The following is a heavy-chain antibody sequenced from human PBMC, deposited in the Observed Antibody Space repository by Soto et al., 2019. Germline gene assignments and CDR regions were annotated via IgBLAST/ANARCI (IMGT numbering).Heavy chain of an antibody. CDR3: ARDLKAGRYRTSTSCSTDYYYAMDV. D-gene: IGHD2-2*01. CDR1: GFTFSTYG. Sequence: GGSLRLSCAASGFTFSTYGMHWVRQAPGKGLEWVAVIWYDGSGKYYADSVKGRFTISRDNSKNMIYLQMNSLGAEDTATYYCARDLKAGRYRTSTSCSTDYYYAMDVWGQGTTVTVSS. CDR2: IWYDGSGK. V-gene: IGHV3-33*01. J-gene: IGHJ6*02.